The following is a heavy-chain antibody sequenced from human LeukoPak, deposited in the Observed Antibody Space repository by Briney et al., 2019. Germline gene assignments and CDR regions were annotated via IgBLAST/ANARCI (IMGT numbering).Heavy chain of an antibody. CDR1: GFTFSNYN. V-gene: IGHV3-48*01. CDR2: ISSSSGTI. CDR3: ARGTDYWDS. Sequence: GGSLRPSCAASGFTFSNYNMNWVRQAPGKGLEWVSYISSSSGTIYYADSVKGRFTISRDNAKNSLYLQMNSLRAEDTAVYYCARGTDYWDSWGQGTLVTVSS. J-gene: IGHJ4*02. D-gene: IGHD3/OR15-3a*01.